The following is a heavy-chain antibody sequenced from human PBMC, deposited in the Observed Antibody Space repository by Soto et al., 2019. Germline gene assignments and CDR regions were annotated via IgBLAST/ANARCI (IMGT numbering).Heavy chain of an antibody. CDR2: ITLIFGTA. J-gene: IGHJ6*02. D-gene: IGHD2-2*02. Sequence: SVKVSCKASGGTSSSNAISWVRQAPGQGLEWMGGITLIFGTANYAQKFQGRVTITADESTTTAYMELSSLRSEDTAVYYCARSVVPAAIGFGYYYYGMDVWGQGPTGTVSS. V-gene: IGHV1-69*13. CDR3: ARSVVPAAIGFGYYYYGMDV. CDR1: GGTSSSNA.